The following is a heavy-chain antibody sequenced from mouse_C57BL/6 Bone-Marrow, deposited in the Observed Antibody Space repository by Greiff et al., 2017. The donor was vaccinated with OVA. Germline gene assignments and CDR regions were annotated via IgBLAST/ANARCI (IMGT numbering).Heavy chain of an antibody. J-gene: IGHJ1*03. CDR1: GYTFTSYW. Sequence: QVQLQQPGAELVKPGASVKLSCKASGYTFTSYWMHWVKQRPGRGLEWIGRIDPNSGGTKYNEKFKSKATLTVDKPSSTAYMQLSSLTSEDSAVYYCARDRDYSNFSYWYFDVWGTGTTVTVSS. CDR3: ARDRDYSNFSYWYFDV. V-gene: IGHV1-72*01. D-gene: IGHD2-5*01. CDR2: IDPNSGGT.